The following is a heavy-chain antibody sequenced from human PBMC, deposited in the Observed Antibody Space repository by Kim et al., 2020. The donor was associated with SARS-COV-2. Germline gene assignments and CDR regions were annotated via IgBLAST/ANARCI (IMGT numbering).Heavy chain of an antibody. V-gene: IGHV6-1*01. D-gene: IGHD3-3*01. CDR2: TYYRSKWYN. J-gene: IGHJ4*02. Sequence: SQTLSLTCVISGDSVSSNSVTWNWIRQSPSRGLEWLGRTYYRSKWYNEYEVSVKSRMTINQDTSENQFSLQLNSVTPEDTAVYYCARRRSGSLDYWGQGILVTVSS. CDR1: GDSVSSNSVT. CDR3: ARRRSGSLDY.